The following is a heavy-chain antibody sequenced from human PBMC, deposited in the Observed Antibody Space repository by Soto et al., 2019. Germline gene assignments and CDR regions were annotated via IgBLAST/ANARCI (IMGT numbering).Heavy chain of an antibody. CDR2: IPQDGVDG. CDR1: GFTFSMYS. CDR3: ARETDYGGYWYFDL. J-gene: IGHJ2*01. Sequence: PGGSLRLSCEVSGFTFSMYSMSWVRQSPGKGLEWVAKIPQDGVDGHYADSVKGRSTISRENAKNSLYLQMNSLRAGDTAVYYCARETDYGGYWYFDLWGRGTLVTVSS. D-gene: IGHD4-17*01. V-gene: IGHV3-7*01.